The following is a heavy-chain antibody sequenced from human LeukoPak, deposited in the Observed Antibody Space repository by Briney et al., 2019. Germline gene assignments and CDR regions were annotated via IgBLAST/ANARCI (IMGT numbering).Heavy chain of an antibody. V-gene: IGHV5-51*01. D-gene: IGHD3-10*01. CDR3: ARTMVRGVIASARDY. CDR1: GXSFTSYW. Sequence: GESLKISCKGSGXSFTSYWIGWVRQMPGKGLEWMGIIYPGDSDTRYSPSFQGQVTISADKSLSTAYLQWSSLKASDTAMYYCARTMVRGVIASARDYWGQGTLVTVSS. CDR2: IYPGDSDT. J-gene: IGHJ4*02.